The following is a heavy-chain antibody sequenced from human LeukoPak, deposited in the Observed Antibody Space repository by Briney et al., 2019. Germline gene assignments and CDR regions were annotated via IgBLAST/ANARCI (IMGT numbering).Heavy chain of an antibody. Sequence: PGGSLRLPCAASGFTFSSYWMHWVRQAPGEGLEWVANIKLDGTEKYYVDSVKGRFTISRDNAKNSLYLQMNSLRAEDTAVYYCASDRFYFGVWGQGTLVTVSS. J-gene: IGHJ4*02. D-gene: IGHD3-16*01. CDR3: ASDRFYFGV. CDR1: GFTFSSYW. V-gene: IGHV3-7*05. CDR2: IKLDGTEK.